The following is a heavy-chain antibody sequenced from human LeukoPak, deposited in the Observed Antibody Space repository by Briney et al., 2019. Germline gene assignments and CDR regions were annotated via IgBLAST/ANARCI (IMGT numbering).Heavy chain of an antibody. CDR1: GFTVSSNY. Sequence: QPGGSLRLSCAASGFTVSSNYMSWVRQAPGKGLEWVSVIYSGGSTYYADSVKGRFTISRDNSKNTLYLQMNSLRAEDTAVYYCARDYDFWSATGWVRGMDVWGQGTLVTVSS. CDR2: IYSGGST. CDR3: ARDYDFWSATGWVRGMDV. J-gene: IGHJ4*02. V-gene: IGHV3-53*01. D-gene: IGHD3-3*01.